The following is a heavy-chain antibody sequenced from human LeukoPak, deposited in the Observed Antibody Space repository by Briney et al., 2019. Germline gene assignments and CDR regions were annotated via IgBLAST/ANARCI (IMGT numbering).Heavy chain of an antibody. J-gene: IGHJ4*02. CDR1: AYTFSNYG. CDR2: ISDYNGNT. CDR3: ARRGVYPQLLDF. Sequence: ASVKVSCKASAYTFSNYGISWVRQAPGQGLEWMGCISDYNGNTIYAQQFQGRVTMTTDTSTSTAYMELRSLRSDDTAVYYCARRGVYPQLLDFRGQGTLVTVSS. D-gene: IGHD5-24*01. V-gene: IGHV1-18*01.